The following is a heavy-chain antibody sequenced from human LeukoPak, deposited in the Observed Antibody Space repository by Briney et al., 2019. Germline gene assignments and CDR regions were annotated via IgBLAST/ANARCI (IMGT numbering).Heavy chain of an antibody. J-gene: IGHJ4*02. CDR1: GFTFSSYA. CDR3: ARELDAGSELLWFGELRY. V-gene: IGHV3-30*04. D-gene: IGHD3-10*01. Sequence: PGRSLRLSCAASGFTFSSYAMHGVRQAPGKGLEWVAVISYDGSNKYYADSVKGRFTISRDNSKNTLYLQMNSLRAEDTAVYYCARELDAGSELLWFGELRYWGQGTLVTVSS. CDR2: ISYDGSNK.